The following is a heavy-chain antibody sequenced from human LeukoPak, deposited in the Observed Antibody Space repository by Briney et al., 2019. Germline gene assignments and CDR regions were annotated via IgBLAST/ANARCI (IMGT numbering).Heavy chain of an antibody. CDR2: INWNGGST. CDR3: ARDGGYCSGGSCYRYFDY. D-gene: IGHD2-15*01. Sequence: PGGSLRLSCAASGFTFDDHGMSWVRQAPGKGLEWVSGINWNGGSTGYADSVKGRFTISRDNAKNSLYLQMNSLRAEDTALYYCARDGGYCSGGSCYRYFDYWGQGTLVTVSS. CDR1: GFTFDDHG. V-gene: IGHV3-20*04. J-gene: IGHJ4*02.